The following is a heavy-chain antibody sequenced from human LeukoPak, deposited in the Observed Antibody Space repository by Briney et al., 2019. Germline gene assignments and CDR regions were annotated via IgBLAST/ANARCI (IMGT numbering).Heavy chain of an antibody. J-gene: IGHJ4*02. Sequence: ASVKVSCKASGYTFTGYYMHWVRQAPGQRLEWMGWINPNSGGTNYAQKFQGWVTMTRDTSISTAYMELSRLRSDDTAVYYCARDVGYYDSSGYYVPTYFDYWGQGTLVTVSS. CDR3: ARDVGYYDSSGYYVPTYFDY. D-gene: IGHD3-22*01. V-gene: IGHV1-2*04. CDR1: GYTFTGYY. CDR2: INPNSGGT.